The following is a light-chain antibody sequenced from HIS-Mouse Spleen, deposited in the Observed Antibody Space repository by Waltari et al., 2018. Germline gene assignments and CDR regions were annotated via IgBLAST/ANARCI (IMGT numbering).Light chain of an antibody. Sequence: QSVLTQPPSVSGAPGQRVTISCTGSSSTIGAGYDGHWYQQLPGTAPKLLIYGNSNRPSGVPDRFSGSKSGTSASLAITGLQAEDEADYYCQSYDSSLSGVVFGGGTKLTVL. V-gene: IGLV1-40*01. CDR2: GNS. CDR1: SSTIGAGYD. J-gene: IGLJ2*01. CDR3: QSYDSSLSGVV.